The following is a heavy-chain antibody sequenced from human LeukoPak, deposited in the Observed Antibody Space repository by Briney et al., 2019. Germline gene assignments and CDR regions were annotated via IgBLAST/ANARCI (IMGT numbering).Heavy chain of an antibody. D-gene: IGHD3-22*01. CDR3: ARELYYYDSSGYSD. CDR2: ISRSGSTI. Sequence: GGSLRLSCAASGFTFSSYEMNWVRQAPGKGLEWVSYISRSGSTIYYADSVKGRFTISRDNAKNSLYLQMNSLRAEDTAVYYCARELYYYDSSGYSDWGQGTLVTVSS. V-gene: IGHV3-48*03. CDR1: GFTFSSYE. J-gene: IGHJ4*02.